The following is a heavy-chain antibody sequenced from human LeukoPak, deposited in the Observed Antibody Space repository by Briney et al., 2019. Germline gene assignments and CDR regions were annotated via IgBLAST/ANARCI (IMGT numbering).Heavy chain of an antibody. CDR1: GYSISSGYY. V-gene: IGHV4-38-2*02. CDR2: IYHSGST. J-gene: IGHJ5*02. Sequence: TSETLSLTCAVSGYSISSGYYWGWIRQPPGKGLEGIGSIYHSGSTYYNPSLKSRVTISVDTSKNQFSLKLSSVAAADTAVNYCARDIYCSGGSCHGNWFDPWGQGTLVTVSS. CDR3: ARDIYCSGGSCHGNWFDP. D-gene: IGHD2-15*01.